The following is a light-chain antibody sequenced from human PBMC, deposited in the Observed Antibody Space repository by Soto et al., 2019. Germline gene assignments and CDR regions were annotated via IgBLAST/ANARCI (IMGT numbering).Light chain of an antibody. CDR3: QQRYITLSLN. J-gene: IGKJ4*01. Sequence: IQMTQSPSSLSASVGDTVTITCRASQNINFYVKWFQQKPGKAPRLLIYGASTLESGVPSRFSGGGSGTEFALTISGLQPDDFATDYCQQRYITLSLNFGGGTRVEVK. CDR1: QNINFY. V-gene: IGKV1-39*01. CDR2: GAS.